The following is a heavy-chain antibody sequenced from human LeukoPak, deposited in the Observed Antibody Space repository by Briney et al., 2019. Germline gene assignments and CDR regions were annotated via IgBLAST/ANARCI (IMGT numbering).Heavy chain of an antibody. D-gene: IGHD3-10*01. CDR1: GFTFSSYG. J-gene: IGHJ4*02. Sequence: GRSLRLSCAASGFTFSSYGMNWVRQAPGKGLEWASYISSSSSTIYYADSVKGRFTISRDNVKNSLYLQMNSLRDEDTAVYYCARLGSGSDYDVEDYWGQGTLVTVSS. CDR2: ISSSSSTI. CDR3: ARLGSGSDYDVEDY. V-gene: IGHV3-48*02.